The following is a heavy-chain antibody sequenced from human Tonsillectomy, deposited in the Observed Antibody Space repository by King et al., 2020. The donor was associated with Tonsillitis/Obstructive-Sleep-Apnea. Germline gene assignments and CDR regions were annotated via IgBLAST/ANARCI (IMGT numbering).Heavy chain of an antibody. CDR1: GYSFTSYW. J-gene: IGHJ4*02. V-gene: IGHV5-10-1*03. CDR2: IDPRDSYT. CDR3: ARAGIVLVPAALALDY. D-gene: IGHD2-2*01. Sequence: VQLVESGAEVKKPGESLRISCKGSGYSFTSYWINWVRQMPGKGLEGMGTIDPRDSYTNYSPSFQGHVTIPTEKSISTAYLQSSSLKGSDTAMYYCARAGIVLVPAALALDYWGPGTLVTVSS.